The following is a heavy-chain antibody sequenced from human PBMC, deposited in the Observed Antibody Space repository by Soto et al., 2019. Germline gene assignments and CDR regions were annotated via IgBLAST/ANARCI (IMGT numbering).Heavy chain of an antibody. CDR1: GYTFTSYA. D-gene: IGHD6-19*01. CDR2: INAGNGNT. V-gene: IGHV1-3*01. Sequence: GASLKVSCKASGYTFTSYAMHWVRQAPGQRLEWMGWINAGNGNTKYSQKFQGRVTITRDTSASTAYMELSSLRSEDTAVYYCAGCYSSGSAVCPYYYYGMDVWGQGSTVTVSS. CDR3: AGCYSSGSAVCPYYYYGMDV. J-gene: IGHJ6*02.